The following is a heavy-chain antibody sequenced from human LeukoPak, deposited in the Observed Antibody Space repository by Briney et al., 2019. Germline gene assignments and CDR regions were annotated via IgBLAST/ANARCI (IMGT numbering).Heavy chain of an antibody. CDR1: GFTFSSYS. Sequence: GGSLRLSCAASGFTFSSYSMNWVRQAPGKGLEWVSSISSSSSCIYYADSVKGRFTISRDNAKNSLYLQMNSLRAEDTAVYYCARDHLGGYAFDYWGQGTLVTVSS. D-gene: IGHD5-12*01. CDR2: ISSSSSCI. V-gene: IGHV3-21*01. CDR3: ARDHLGGYAFDY. J-gene: IGHJ4*02.